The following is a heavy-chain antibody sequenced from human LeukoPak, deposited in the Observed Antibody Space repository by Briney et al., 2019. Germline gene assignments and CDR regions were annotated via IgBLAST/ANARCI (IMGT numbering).Heavy chain of an antibody. CDR3: ARRRLQDRRPWEDNWFDP. CDR2: IYYSGST. Sequence: SETLSLTCTVSGGSISSSSYYWGWIRQPPGKGLEWIGSIYYSGSTYYNPSLKSRVTISVDTSKNQFSLKLSSVTAADTAVYYCARRRLQDRRPWEDNWFDPWGQGTLVTVSS. J-gene: IGHJ5*02. CDR1: GGSISSSSYY. D-gene: IGHD1-26*01. V-gene: IGHV4-39*01.